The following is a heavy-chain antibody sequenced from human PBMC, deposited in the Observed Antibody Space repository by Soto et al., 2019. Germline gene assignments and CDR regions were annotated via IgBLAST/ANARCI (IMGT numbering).Heavy chain of an antibody. CDR1: GLSLSSYG. V-gene: IGHV3-33*01. D-gene: IGHD3-22*01. J-gene: IGHJ5*02. CDR3: ARDYDSSGYLNWFDP. Sequence: GSLRLSCAASGLSLSSYGMHWVRQAPGKGLEWVAVIWYDGSNKYYADSVKGRFTISRDNSKNTLYLQMNRLRAEDTAVYYCARDYDSSGYLNWFDPWGQGTLVTVSS. CDR2: IWYDGSNK.